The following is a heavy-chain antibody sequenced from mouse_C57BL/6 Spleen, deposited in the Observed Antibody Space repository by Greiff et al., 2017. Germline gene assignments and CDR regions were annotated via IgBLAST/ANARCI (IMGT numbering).Heavy chain of an antibody. Sequence: VQLQQSDAELVKPGASVKISCKVSGYTFTDHTIHWMKQRPEQGLEWIGYIYPRDGSTKYNEKFKGKATLTADKSSSTAYMQLNSLTSEDSAVYVCARPPYGNYVWWYFEVWGTGTTVTVSS. CDR1: GYTFTDHT. CDR2: IYPRDGST. CDR3: ARPPYGNYVWWYFEV. J-gene: IGHJ1*03. V-gene: IGHV1-78*01. D-gene: IGHD2-1*01.